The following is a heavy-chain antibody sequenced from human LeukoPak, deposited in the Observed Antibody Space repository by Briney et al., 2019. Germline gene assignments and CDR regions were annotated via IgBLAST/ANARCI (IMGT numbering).Heavy chain of an antibody. V-gene: IGHV1-46*01. CDR1: GYTFTSYY. J-gene: IGHJ6*02. CDR2: INPSGGST. CDR3: ARAPLWDYYYGMDV. D-gene: IGHD1-26*01. Sequence: ASVKVSCKASGYTFTSYYMHWVRQAPGQGLEWMGIINPSGGSTSYAQKFQGRVTMTTDTSTSTAYMELRSLRSDDTAVYYCARAPLWDYYYGMDVWGQGTTVTVSS.